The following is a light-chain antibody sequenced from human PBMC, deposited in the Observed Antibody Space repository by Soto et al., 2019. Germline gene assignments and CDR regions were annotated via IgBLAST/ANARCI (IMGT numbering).Light chain of an antibody. V-gene: IGKV3-20*01. CDR3: QQYDILSRT. J-gene: IGKJ3*01. CDR2: GTS. Sequence: EIVLTQSPGTLSLSLGERATLSCRASQTLSSSYLAWFQQKPGQAPTLLIHGTSRRAPGIPDRFSASGSGTDFTLTISRLEPEDFAMYYCQQYDILSRTFGPGTKVDIK. CDR1: QTLSSSY.